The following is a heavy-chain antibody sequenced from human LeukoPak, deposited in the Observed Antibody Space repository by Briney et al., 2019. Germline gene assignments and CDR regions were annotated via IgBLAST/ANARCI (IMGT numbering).Heavy chain of an antibody. CDR1: GFTFSDYY. CDR3: ARRYGSGSSYGGEYYYYYMDV. CDR2: ISSRGSTT. V-gene: IGHV3-11*04. Sequence: GGSLRLSCAASGFTFSDYYISWIRQAPGKGLEWVSSISSRGSTTYYADSVKGRFTISRDNAKNSLYLQMNSLRAEDTAVYYCARRYGSGSSYGGEYYYYYMDVWGKGTTVTVSS. J-gene: IGHJ6*03. D-gene: IGHD3-10*01.